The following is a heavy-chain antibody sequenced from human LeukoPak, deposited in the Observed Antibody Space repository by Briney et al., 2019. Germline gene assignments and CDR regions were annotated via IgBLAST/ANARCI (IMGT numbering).Heavy chain of an antibody. V-gene: IGHV4-39*07. D-gene: IGHD7-27*01. J-gene: IGHJ3*02. CDR3: AREKTGVRTVPDAFDI. CDR1: GGSISSSSYY. CDR2: IYYSGST. Sequence: PSETLSLTCTVSGGSISSSSYYWGWIRQPPGKGLEWIGSIYYSGSTYCNPSLKSRVTISVDTSKNQFSLKLSSVTAADTAVYYCAREKTGVRTVPDAFDIWGLGTMVTVSS.